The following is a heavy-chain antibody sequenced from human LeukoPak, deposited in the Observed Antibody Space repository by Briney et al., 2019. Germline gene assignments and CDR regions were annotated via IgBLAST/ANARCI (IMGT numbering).Heavy chain of an antibody. D-gene: IGHD3-10*01. Sequence: GGSLRLSCAASGFTFSKYEMNWVRQAPGKGLEWVSYISGSGSTIHYADSVKGRFTISGDNVKDSLYLRMNSLRAEDTAFYYCVRGITMFQHWGQGTLVTVSS. V-gene: IGHV3-48*03. J-gene: IGHJ1*01. CDR2: ISGSGSTI. CDR3: VRGITMFQH. CDR1: GFTFSKYE.